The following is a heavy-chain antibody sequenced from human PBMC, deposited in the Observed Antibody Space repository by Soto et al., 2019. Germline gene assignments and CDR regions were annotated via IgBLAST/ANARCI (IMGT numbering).Heavy chain of an antibody. Sequence: QSLTCTVSSGSMSGYYWNWIRQPPGKGLEWIGYIYYSGSTNYNPSLKSRVTISVDTSKNQFSLKLSSVTAADTAVYYCARAGDYDFWSGYSNDAFDIWGQGTMVTVSS. J-gene: IGHJ3*02. CDR1: SGSMSGYY. CDR2: IYYSGST. CDR3: ARAGDYDFWSGYSNDAFDI. V-gene: IGHV4-59*01. D-gene: IGHD3-3*01.